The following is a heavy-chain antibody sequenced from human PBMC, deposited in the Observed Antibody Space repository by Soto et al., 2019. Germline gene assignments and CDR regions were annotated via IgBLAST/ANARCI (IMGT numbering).Heavy chain of an antibody. J-gene: IGHJ4*02. CDR1: GFTFSSYW. V-gene: IGHV3-74*01. CDR3: ARDQGYCSGGSCYVAGY. D-gene: IGHD2-15*01. Sequence: EVQLVESGGGLVQPGGSLRLSCAASGFTFSSYWMHWVRQAPGKGLVWVSRINSDGSSTTYADSVKGRFTISRDNAKNPLYLQLNSLRAEDTAVYSCARDQGYCSGGSCYVAGYWGQGNLVTVSS. CDR2: INSDGSST.